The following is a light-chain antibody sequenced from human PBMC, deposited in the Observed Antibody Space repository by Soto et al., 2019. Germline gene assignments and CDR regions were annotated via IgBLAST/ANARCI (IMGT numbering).Light chain of an antibody. J-gene: IGKJ2*01. V-gene: IGKV3-20*01. CDR2: ATS. CDR3: QQYGGSPPAYT. Sequence: EVVLTQSPGPLSLSPGERATLSCRASQSVDRNYLSWFQHKRGQPPRVLVFATSSRAAGTPVRFSGSGSGTNFTLTITRVEPEDFGVYYCQQYGGSPPAYTFGLGTKLEF. CDR1: QSVDRNY.